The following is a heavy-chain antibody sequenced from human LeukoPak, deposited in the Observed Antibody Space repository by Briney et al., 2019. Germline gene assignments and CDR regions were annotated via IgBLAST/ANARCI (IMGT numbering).Heavy chain of an antibody. Sequence: ASVKVSCKASGYTFTDYYMHWVRQAPGQGLEWMSWITPNSGATKYAQKFRGRVSMTRDTSINTAYMELSRLRSDDTAIYYCARVSRFYYDSSGDFDYWGQGTLVTVSS. CDR1: GYTFTDYY. CDR2: ITPNSGAT. D-gene: IGHD3-22*01. J-gene: IGHJ4*02. CDR3: ARVSRFYYDSSGDFDY. V-gene: IGHV1-2*02.